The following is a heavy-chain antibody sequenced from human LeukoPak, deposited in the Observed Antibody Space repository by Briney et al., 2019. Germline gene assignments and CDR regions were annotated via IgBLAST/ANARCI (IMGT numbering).Heavy chain of an antibody. CDR1: GGTFSSYA. D-gene: IGHD3-22*01. V-gene: IGHV1-69*13. CDR2: IIPIFGTA. J-gene: IGHJ4*02. Sequence: SVKVSCKASGGTFSSYAISWVRQAPGQGLEWMGGIIPIFGTANYAQKFQGRVTITADESTSTAYMELSSLRSEDTAVYYCAMGYYDSSGYKNQYFDYWGQGTLVTVSS. CDR3: AMGYYDSSGYKNQYFDY.